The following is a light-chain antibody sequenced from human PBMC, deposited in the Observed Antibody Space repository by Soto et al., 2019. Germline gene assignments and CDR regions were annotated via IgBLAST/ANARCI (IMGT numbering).Light chain of an antibody. CDR3: QQYESTPPT. J-gene: IGKJ2*01. CDR1: QSVLYSSNNKNY. V-gene: IGKV4-1*01. CDR2: WAS. Sequence: DIVMTQSPDSLAVSLGERATINCKSSQSVLYSSNNKNYLAWYQQRPGQPPKLLIYWASTRESVVPDRFSGRGSGTDFNLTITSLQAEDVAVYYCQQYESTPPTFGQGTKLEI.